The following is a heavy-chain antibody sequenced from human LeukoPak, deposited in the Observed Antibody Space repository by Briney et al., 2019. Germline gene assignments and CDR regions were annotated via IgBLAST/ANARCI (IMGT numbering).Heavy chain of an antibody. CDR2: IIPIFGTA. J-gene: IGHJ4*02. CDR1: GYTFISYA. D-gene: IGHD5-24*01. CDR3: ATAWDGYNAFDY. V-gene: IGHV1-69*13. Sequence: ASVKVSCKASGYTFISYAISWVRQAPGQGLEWMGGIIPIFGTANYAQKFQGRVTITADESTSTAYMELSSLRSEDTAVYYCATAWDGYNAFDYWGQGTLVTVSS.